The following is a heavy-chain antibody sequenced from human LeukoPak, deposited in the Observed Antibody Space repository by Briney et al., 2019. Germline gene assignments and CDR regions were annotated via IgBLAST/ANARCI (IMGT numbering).Heavy chain of an antibody. V-gene: IGHV3-20*04. Sequence: PGGSLRLSCAASGFTFDDYGMTWVRQAPGKGLEWVSGINWNGGSVAYADSVKGRFTISRDNAKNSLYLQMNSLRAEDMAVYYCARAAAGREYFDYWGQGTLVTVSS. CDR1: GFTFDDYG. D-gene: IGHD6-13*01. J-gene: IGHJ4*02. CDR3: ARAAAGREYFDY. CDR2: INWNGGSV.